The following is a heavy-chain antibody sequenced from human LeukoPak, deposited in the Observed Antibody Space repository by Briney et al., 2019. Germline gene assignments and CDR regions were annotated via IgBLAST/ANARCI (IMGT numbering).Heavy chain of an antibody. V-gene: IGHV4-61*08. CDR1: GGSISSGGYY. CDR3: ARYSSSSDYYYYYGMDV. D-gene: IGHD6-6*01. CDR2: IYYSGST. Sequence: PSETLSLTCAVSGGSISSGGYYWSWIRQPPGKGLEWIGYIYYSGSTNYNPSLKSRVTISVDTSKNQFSLKLSSVTAADTAVYYCARYSSSSDYYYYYGMDVWGQGTTVTVSS. J-gene: IGHJ6*02.